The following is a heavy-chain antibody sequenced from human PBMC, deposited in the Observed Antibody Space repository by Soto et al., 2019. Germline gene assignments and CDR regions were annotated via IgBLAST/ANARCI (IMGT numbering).Heavy chain of an antibody. J-gene: IGHJ4*02. CDR1: GFTFSNAW. Sequence: GGSLRLSCAASGFTFSNAWMSWVRQAPGKGLEWVGRIKSKTDGGTTDYAAPVKGRFTISRDDSKNTLYLQMNSLKTEDTAVYYCTTEDIMVYAIADYWGQGTLVTVSS. CDR3: TTEDIMVYAIADY. CDR2: IKSKTDGGTT. V-gene: IGHV3-15*01. D-gene: IGHD2-8*01.